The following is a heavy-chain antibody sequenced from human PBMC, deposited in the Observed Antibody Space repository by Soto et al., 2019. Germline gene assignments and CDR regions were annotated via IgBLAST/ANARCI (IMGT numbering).Heavy chain of an antibody. J-gene: IGHJ4*02. V-gene: IGHV3-30-3*01. CDR1: GFTFSSYA. CDR2: ISYDGSNK. Sequence: GGSLRLSCAASGFTFSSYAMHWVRQAPGKGLEWVAVISYDGSNKYYADSVKGRFTISRDNSKNTLYLQMNSLRAEDTAVYYCARDRKRPYYYNGLDYWGQGTLVTVSS. CDR3: ARDRKRPYYYNGLDY. D-gene: IGHD3-10*01.